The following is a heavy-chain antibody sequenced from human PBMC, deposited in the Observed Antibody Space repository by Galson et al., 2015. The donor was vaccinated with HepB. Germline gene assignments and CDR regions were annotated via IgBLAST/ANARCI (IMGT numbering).Heavy chain of an antibody. CDR2: INPSGGST. CDR3: ARDGVVYAIGSYNWFDP. Sequence: SVKVSCKASGYTFTSYYMHWVRQAPGQGLEWMGIINPSGGSTSYAQKFQGRVTMTRDTSTSTVYMELSSLRSEDTAVYYCARDGVVYAIGSYNWFDPWGQGTLVTVSS. D-gene: IGHD2-8*02. CDR1: GYTFTSYY. V-gene: IGHV1-46*01. J-gene: IGHJ5*02.